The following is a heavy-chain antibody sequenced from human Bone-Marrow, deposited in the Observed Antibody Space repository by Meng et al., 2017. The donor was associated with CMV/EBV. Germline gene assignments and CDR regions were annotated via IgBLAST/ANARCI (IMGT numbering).Heavy chain of an antibody. D-gene: IGHD1-26*01. J-gene: IGHJ4*02. CDR3: AKGASGVGGSYDC. V-gene: IGHV3-23*03. CDR2: FYGDGSGT. Sequence: GGSLRLSCAASGFTFSIYAMSWVRQAPGKGLEWVSVFYGDGSGTFYADSAKGRFTISRDNSKSTLYLQMNSLTVEDTAVYYCAKGASGVGGSYDCWGQGTQVTVSS. CDR1: GFTFSIYA.